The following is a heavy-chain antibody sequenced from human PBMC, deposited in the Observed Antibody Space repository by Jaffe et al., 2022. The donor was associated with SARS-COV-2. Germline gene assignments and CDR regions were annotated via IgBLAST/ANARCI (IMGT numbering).Heavy chain of an antibody. Sequence: EVQLLESGGGLVQPGGSLRLSCAASGFTFSSYAMSWVRQAPGKGLEWVSSIGASVGGAYYADSVKGRFTISRDNSKNTLYLQMNSLRAEDTAVYYCTKAPGSGFGSTWYLEYWGQGTLVTVSS. V-gene: IGHV3-23*01. CDR1: GFTFSSYA. CDR2: IGASVGGA. J-gene: IGHJ4*02. CDR3: TKAPGSGFGSTWYLEY. D-gene: IGHD6-13*01.